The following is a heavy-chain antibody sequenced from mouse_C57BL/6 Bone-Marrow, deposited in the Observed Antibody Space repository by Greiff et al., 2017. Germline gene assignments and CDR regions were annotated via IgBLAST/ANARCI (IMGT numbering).Heavy chain of an antibody. D-gene: IGHD2-4*01. Sequence: QVQLQQSGAELVRPGASVTLSCKASGYTFTDYEMHWVKQTPVHGLEWIGAIDPETGGTAYNQKFKGKAILTADKSSSTAYMELRSLTSEDSAVYYCTRNGRSTMITTRWYFGVWGTGTTVTVSS. V-gene: IGHV1-15*01. CDR3: TRNGRSTMITTRWYFGV. CDR1: GYTFTDYE. CDR2: IDPETGGT. J-gene: IGHJ1*03.